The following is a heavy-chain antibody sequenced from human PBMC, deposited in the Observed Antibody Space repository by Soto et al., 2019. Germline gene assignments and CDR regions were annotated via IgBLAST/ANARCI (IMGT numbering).Heavy chain of an antibody. CDR2: IWLDESNK. Sequence: GGSLRLSCAASGFTFSNCGMHWVRQAPGKGLEWVALIWLDESNKYYADSVRGRFTISRDNSRDTLYLQMNNLKAEDTAVYYCVASYSGSYNYYYGMDVWGQGTTVTVSS. V-gene: IGHV3-33*01. CDR3: VASYSGSYNYYYGMDV. CDR1: GFTFSNCG. J-gene: IGHJ6*02. D-gene: IGHD1-26*01.